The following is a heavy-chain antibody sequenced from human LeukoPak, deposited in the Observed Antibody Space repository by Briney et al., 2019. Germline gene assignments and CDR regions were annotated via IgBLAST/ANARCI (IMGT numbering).Heavy chain of an antibody. CDR1: GFTFDDYA. J-gene: IGHJ2*01. Sequence: GGSLRLSCAASGFTFDDYAMHWVRQAPGKGLEWVSLISGDGGSTYYADSVKGRFTISRDNSKNSLYLQMNSLRTEDTALYYCASTNSGYYHDWYFDLWGRGTLVTVSP. D-gene: IGHD3-22*01. V-gene: IGHV3-43*02. CDR2: ISGDGGST. CDR3: ASTNSGYYHDWYFDL.